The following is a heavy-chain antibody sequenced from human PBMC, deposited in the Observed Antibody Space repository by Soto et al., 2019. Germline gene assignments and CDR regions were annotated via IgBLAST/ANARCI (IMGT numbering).Heavy chain of an antibody. CDR2: IYPGDSDT. J-gene: IGHJ6*02. CDR3: ARAMVRGKNYYGVDV. V-gene: IGHV5-51*03. Sequence: EVQLVQSGAEVKKPGESLKISCKGSGYSFTSYWIGWVRQMPGKGLEWMGIIYPGDSDTRYSPSFQGQVTISADRSISTAYLQWSSLKASDTAMYYCARAMVRGKNYYGVDVWGQGTTVTVSS. CDR1: GYSFTSYW. D-gene: IGHD3-10*01.